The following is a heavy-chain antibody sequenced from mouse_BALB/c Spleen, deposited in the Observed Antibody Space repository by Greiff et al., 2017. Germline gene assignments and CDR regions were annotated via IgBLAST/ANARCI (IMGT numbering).Heavy chain of an antibody. CDR1: GFAFSSYD. V-gene: IGHV5-12-1*01. D-gene: IGHD2-1*01. J-gene: IGHJ4*01. Sequence: EVKVVESGGGLVKPGGSLKLSCAASGFAFSSYDMSWVRQTPEKRLEWVAYISSGGGSTYYPDTVKGRFTISRDNAKNTLYLQMSSLKSEDTAMYYCASYGNAMDYWGQGTSVTVSS. CDR3: ASYGNAMDY. CDR2: ISSGGGST.